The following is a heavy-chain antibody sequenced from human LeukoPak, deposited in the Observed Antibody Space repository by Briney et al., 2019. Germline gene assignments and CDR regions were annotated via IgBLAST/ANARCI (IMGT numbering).Heavy chain of an antibody. CDR2: INHSGST. CDR1: GGSFSGYY. V-gene: IGHV4-34*01. CDR3: ARRVYYFDY. J-gene: IGHJ4*02. Sequence: SETLSLTCAVYGGSFSGYYWSWIRQPPGKGLEWIGEINHSGSTNYNPSLKSRVTISVDTSKNQFSLKLSSVTAADTAVYYCARRVYYFDYWGQGTLVTVSS.